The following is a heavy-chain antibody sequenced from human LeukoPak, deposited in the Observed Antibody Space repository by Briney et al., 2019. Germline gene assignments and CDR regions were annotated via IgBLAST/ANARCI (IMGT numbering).Heavy chain of an antibody. CDR2: INPSSGGT. CDR1: GYTFTGYY. V-gene: IGHV1-2*02. Sequence: ASVKVSCKSSGYTFTGYYMHWVRQAPGQGLEWMGWINPSSGGTNYAQKFQGRVTMTRDTSISTAYMELSSLRSDDTAVYSCARAQTMAAAGTGPGDLWGQGTLVTVFS. D-gene: IGHD6-13*01. J-gene: IGHJ5*02. CDR3: ARAQTMAAAGTGPGDL.